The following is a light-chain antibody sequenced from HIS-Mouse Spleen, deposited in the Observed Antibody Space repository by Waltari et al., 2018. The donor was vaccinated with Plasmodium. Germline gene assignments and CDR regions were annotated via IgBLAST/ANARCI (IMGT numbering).Light chain of an antibody. J-gene: IGKJ4*01. CDR2: AAS. CDR1: MGISSY. V-gene: IGKV1-8*01. Sequence: AMRMTQSPPSSSASTGDRVSIPCRVSMGISSYLAWYQQKPGKAPKLLIYAASTLQSGVPSRFSGSGSGTDFTLTISCLQSEDFATYYCQQYYSYLFTFGGGTKVEIK. CDR3: QQYYSYLFT.